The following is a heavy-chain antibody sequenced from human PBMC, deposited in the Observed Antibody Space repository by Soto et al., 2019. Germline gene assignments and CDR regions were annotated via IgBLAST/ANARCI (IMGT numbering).Heavy chain of an antibody. Sequence: GTLSLTCAVSGGSLSSSQWWTWVRQPPGKGLEWIGEVDHSGNTNSNQSLKSRVSISIDHSQNQFSLELRSVTAADTAVYYCAGRVGVRPYWGQGALVTVSS. CDR3: AGRVGVRPY. CDR2: VDHSGNT. CDR1: GGSLSSSQW. D-gene: IGHD2-15*01. V-gene: IGHV4-4*02. J-gene: IGHJ4*02.